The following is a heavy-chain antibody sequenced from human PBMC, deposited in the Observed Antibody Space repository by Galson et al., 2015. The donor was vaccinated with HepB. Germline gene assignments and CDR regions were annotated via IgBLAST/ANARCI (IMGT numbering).Heavy chain of an antibody. CDR1: GFTFSSYA. Sequence: SLRLSCAASGFTFSSYAMHWVRQAPGKGLEWVAVISYDGSNKYYADSVKGRFTISRDNSKNTLYLQMNSLRAEDTAVYYCAREGVIAVAYYYYYGMDVWGQGTTVTVSS. CDR2: ISYDGSNK. D-gene: IGHD6-19*01. J-gene: IGHJ6*02. CDR3: AREGVIAVAYYYYYGMDV. V-gene: IGHV3-30*04.